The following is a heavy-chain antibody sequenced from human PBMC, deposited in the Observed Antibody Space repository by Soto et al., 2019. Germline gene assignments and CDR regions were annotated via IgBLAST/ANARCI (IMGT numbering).Heavy chain of an antibody. CDR1: AGSITTSY. CDR3: ASSGIVGREVNTWFDP. CDR2: TSYRGST. Sequence: SETLSLTCTVSAGSITTSYWSWIRQPLGKALEWIGYTSYRGSTNYNPSLKSRLTISIDTSKSQISLKLTSMTTADTAVYYCASSGIVGREVNTWFDPWGQGILVTVSS. V-gene: IGHV4-59*01. J-gene: IGHJ5*02. D-gene: IGHD3-22*01.